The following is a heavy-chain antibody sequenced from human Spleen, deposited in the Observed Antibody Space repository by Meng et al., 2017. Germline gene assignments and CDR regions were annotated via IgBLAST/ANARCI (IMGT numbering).Heavy chain of an antibody. CDR2: IGHSGFT. V-gene: IGHV4-39*01. CDR1: GGSISTSGYY. Sequence: QPQLQESGPGLVKPPEALSCTCSVSGGSISTSGYYWGWIRQPPGKGLEWIGSIGHSGFTYYTPSLKSRVTVSIDTSKNQFSLKLTSVTAADTAVYYCVRSSGWVRTGFDPWGQGTLVTVSS. D-gene: IGHD6-19*01. J-gene: IGHJ5*02. CDR3: VRSSGWVRTGFDP.